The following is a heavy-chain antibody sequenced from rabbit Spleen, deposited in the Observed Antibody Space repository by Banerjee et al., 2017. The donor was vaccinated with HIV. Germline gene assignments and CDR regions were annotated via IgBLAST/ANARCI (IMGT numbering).Heavy chain of an antibody. CDR1: GFSFSISYY. J-gene: IGHJ4*01. CDR2: IYSTSGIA. Sequence: QSLEESGGDLVKPGASLTLTCKASGFSFSISYYMCWVRQAPGKGLELIACIYSTSGIAWYASWAKGRFTISKTSSTTVTLQMTSLTAADTATYFCARDLVAVIGWNFNLWGPGTLVTVS. V-gene: IGHV1S40*01. D-gene: IGHD1-1*01. CDR3: ARDLVAVIGWNFNL.